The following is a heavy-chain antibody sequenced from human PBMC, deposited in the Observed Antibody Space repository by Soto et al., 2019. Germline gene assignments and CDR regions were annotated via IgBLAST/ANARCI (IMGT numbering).Heavy chain of an antibody. Sequence: ASVKVSCKASGYTFTAYGFNWVRQAPGQGLEWMGWISVYTGNTNYAQNLQGRVTMTTDTSTRTAYMELRGLRSDDTAVYYCARGRAYCGGDCYLLDYWRQGTPVIVSS. CDR2: ISVYTGNT. CDR1: GYTFTAYG. V-gene: IGHV1-18*01. J-gene: IGHJ4*02. D-gene: IGHD2-21*02. CDR3: ARGRAYCGGDCYLLDY.